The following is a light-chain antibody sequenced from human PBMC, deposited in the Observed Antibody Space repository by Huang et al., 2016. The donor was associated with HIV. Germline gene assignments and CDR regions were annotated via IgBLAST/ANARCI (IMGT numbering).Light chain of an antibody. CDR2: AAS. CDR3: QQSSSIPRT. V-gene: IGKV1-39*01. Sequence: DIQMTQSPSSLSASVGDRVTITCRASLSVSTYLNWYQQKPGKAPKLLIYAASNLQSGVPSRFSGSRSGTYFTLTIRSLQPEDFATYYCQQSSSIPRTFGQGTKVEIK. J-gene: IGKJ1*01. CDR1: LSVSTY.